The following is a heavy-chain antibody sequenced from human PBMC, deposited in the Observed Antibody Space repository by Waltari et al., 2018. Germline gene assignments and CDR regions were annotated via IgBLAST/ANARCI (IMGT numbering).Heavy chain of an antibody. CDR1: GGTFSSYA. Sequence: QVPLVQSGAEVKKPGSSVKVSCKASGGTFSSYAISWVRQAPGQGLEWMGRFLPIFGTANYPKKFQGRVTMTADKATSTAYMALSSLRSEDPAVYYCATLPEWLSSRALDYWGQGTLVTVSS. D-gene: IGHD3-3*01. V-gene: IGHV1-69*08. J-gene: IGHJ4*02. CDR2: FLPIFGTA. CDR3: ATLPEWLSSRALDY.